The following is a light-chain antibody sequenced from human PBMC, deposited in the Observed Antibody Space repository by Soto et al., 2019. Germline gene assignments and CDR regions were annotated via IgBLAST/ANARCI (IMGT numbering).Light chain of an antibody. Sequence: QSALTQPASVSGSPGQSITISCTGSSSDVGGYNYVSWYQQHPGKAPKLMIYEVSNRPSGISNRFSGSNSGNTASLTLSGLQAEDEDDYYCSSYTSSSTLVFGGGTKLTVL. CDR1: SSDVGGYNY. J-gene: IGLJ2*01. CDR2: EVS. CDR3: SSYTSSSTLV. V-gene: IGLV2-14*01.